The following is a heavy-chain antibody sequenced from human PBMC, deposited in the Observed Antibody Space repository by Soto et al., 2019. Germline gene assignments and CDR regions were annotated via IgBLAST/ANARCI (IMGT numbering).Heavy chain of an antibody. CDR3: ARPSGDGSGASLKHYLDK. Sequence: EGSLRLSCAASGFTFGSYWMSWVSQAPGKGQEWLATIKMDASEKKYVDSVKGRFTMSRDNAKNSLYLQMDSLRAEDTAVYYRARPSGDGSGASLKHYLDKWGHGALVNVSS. CDR1: GFTFGSYW. D-gene: IGHD7-27*01. CDR2: IKMDASEK. V-gene: IGHV3-7*01. J-gene: IGHJ4*01.